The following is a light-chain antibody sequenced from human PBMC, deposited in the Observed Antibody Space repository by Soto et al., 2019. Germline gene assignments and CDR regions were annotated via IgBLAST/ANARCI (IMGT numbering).Light chain of an antibody. CDR2: AAT. J-gene: IGKJ5*01. CDR1: QSVSSY. CDR3: QQRSNWFT. V-gene: IGKV3-11*01. Sequence: EIVLTQSPATLSVSTGERATLPSRARQSVSSYLAWYQQKPGQAPRLLNYAATKRATGTPARFSGSGSGTVFTHTISSLAPEDFAVYCCQQRSNWFTFGQGTRVEIK.